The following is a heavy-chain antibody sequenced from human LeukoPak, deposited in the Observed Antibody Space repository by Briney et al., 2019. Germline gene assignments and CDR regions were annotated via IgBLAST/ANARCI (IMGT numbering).Heavy chain of an antibody. Sequence: SETLSLTCAVYGASFSDYYWSWIRQPPGKELEWIGEINHSGSTNYNPSLKSRVTISVDTSHNQFSLKLNSVTAADTALYYCARHPPYGSRNWGAYYFDSWGQGTLVTVSS. D-gene: IGHD3-10*01. J-gene: IGHJ4*02. CDR3: ARHPPYGSRNWGAYYFDS. CDR1: GASFSDYY. V-gene: IGHV4-34*01. CDR2: INHSGST.